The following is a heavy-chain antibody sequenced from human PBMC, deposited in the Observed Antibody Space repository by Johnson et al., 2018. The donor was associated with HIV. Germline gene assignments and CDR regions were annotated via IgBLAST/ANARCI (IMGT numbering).Heavy chain of an antibody. CDR1: GFTFSSYA. Sequence: QVQLVESGGGVVQPGRSLRLSCAASGFTFSSYAMHWVRQAPGKGLEWVAVISSDGSDKHYADSVKGRFTISRDNSKNTLYLQMNTLRAEDTAVYYCARGEMATTYHDAFDIWGQGTMVTVSS. CDR3: ARGEMATTYHDAFDI. V-gene: IGHV3-30*14. J-gene: IGHJ3*02. CDR2: ISSDGSDK. D-gene: IGHD5-24*01.